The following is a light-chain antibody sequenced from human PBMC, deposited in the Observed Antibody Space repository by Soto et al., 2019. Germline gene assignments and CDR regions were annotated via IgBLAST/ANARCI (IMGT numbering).Light chain of an antibody. J-gene: IGLJ1*01. Sequence: QSVLTQPPSASGTPGQGVTISCSGSSSNIGSKTVNWYQQLPGTAPKLLIYSNYQRPSGVPDRFSGSKSGTSASLAISGPQSEDEADYYCSAWDASLNGYVFGTGTKVTVL. CDR2: SNY. CDR1: SSNIGSKT. V-gene: IGLV1-44*01. CDR3: SAWDASLNGYV.